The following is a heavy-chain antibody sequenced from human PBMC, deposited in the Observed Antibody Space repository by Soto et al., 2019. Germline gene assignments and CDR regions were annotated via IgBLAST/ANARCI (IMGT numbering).Heavy chain of an antibody. J-gene: IGHJ6*02. V-gene: IGHV4-30-4*01. CDR2: IYYSGRT. Sequence: PSETLSLTCTVSGGSISSGDYYWSWIRQPPGKGLEWIGYIYYSGRTYYNPSLKSRVTISVDTSKNQFSLKLSSVTAADTAVYYCARDQGYGGYYYYYGMDVWGQGTTVTVSS. CDR3: ARDQGYGGYYYYYGMDV. CDR1: GGSISSGDYY. D-gene: IGHD4-17*01.